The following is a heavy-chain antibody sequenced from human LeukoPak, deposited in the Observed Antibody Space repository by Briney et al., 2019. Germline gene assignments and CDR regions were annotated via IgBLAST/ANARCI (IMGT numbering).Heavy chain of an antibody. D-gene: IGHD3-22*01. J-gene: IGHJ3*02. CDR1: GFTFSSYE. V-gene: IGHV3-48*03. CDR2: ISSSGSTI. Sequence: GGSLRLSCPASGFTFSSYEMNWVRQAPGKGLEWVSYISSSGSTIYYADSVKGRFTISRDNAKNSLYLQMNSLRAEDTAVYYCARDDYDSGDLNAFDIWGQGTMVTVSS. CDR3: ARDDYDSGDLNAFDI.